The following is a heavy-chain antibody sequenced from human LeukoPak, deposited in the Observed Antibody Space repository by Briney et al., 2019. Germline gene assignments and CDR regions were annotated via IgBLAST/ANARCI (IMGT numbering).Heavy chain of an antibody. CDR2: IYSGGST. V-gene: IGHV3-66*01. CDR3: ARVQGLGSYSDY. J-gene: IGHJ4*02. D-gene: IGHD1-26*01. Sequence: GGSLRLSCAASGFTVSSNYMSWVRQAPGKGLEWVSVIYSGGSTYYAESVKGRFTISGDNSKNPLYLKMNTLSAADTAVYYCARVQGLGSYSDYCGQGSLVTDSS. CDR1: GFTVSSNY.